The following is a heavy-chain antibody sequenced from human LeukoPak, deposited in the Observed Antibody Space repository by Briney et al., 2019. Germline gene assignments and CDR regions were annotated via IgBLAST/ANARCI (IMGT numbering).Heavy chain of an antibody. V-gene: IGHV1-46*01. Sequence: GPSVKLSCKVSGYSFTNYYLHCVPQAPGQGFEWMGIINPGGDTTTYAQKFQGRVTMTRDTSTSTVYMELSSLRSEDTAVYYCARGGFTTMVRGVIITLDAFDIWGQGTMVTVSS. CDR2: INPGGDTT. CDR1: GYSFTNYY. J-gene: IGHJ3*02. D-gene: IGHD3-10*01. CDR3: ARGGFTTMVRGVIITLDAFDI.